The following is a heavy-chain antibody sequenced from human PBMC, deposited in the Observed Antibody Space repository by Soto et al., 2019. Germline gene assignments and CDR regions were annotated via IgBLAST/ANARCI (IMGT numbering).Heavy chain of an antibody. D-gene: IGHD3-10*01. CDR3: AREHNRGGAFDI. CDR2: INHSGRT. J-gene: IGHJ3*02. Sequence: SETLSLTCSVSGVSISTYYWTWIRRPPGKGLEWIGEINHSGRTNYNPSLKSRVTISVDTSKNQFSLKLSSVTAADTAVYYCAREHNRGGAFDIWGQGTMVTVSS. V-gene: IGHV4-59*01. CDR1: GVSISTYY.